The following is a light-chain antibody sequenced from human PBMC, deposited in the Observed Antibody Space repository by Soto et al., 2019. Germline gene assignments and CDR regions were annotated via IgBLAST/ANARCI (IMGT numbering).Light chain of an antibody. J-gene: IGKJ4*01. V-gene: IGKV1-39*01. CDR1: QSISSY. Sequence: DIHMTQSPSSLSASVGDRVTITCRASQSISSYLNWYQQRPGKAPKLLISAASTLQSGVPSRFSGSGSGTDFTLTISTLQPEDFATYYCQQSYNTPLTFGGGTKVEIK. CDR3: QQSYNTPLT. CDR2: AAS.